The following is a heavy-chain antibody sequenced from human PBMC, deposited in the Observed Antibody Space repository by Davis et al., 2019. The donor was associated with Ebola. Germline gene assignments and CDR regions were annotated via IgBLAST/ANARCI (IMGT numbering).Heavy chain of an antibody. CDR2: IYAGDSDI. Sequence: GESLKISCKGSGYGFADYWIAWVRQTPGKGLEWMGIIYAGDSDIRYRPSFEGQVTISVDRSSSTAYLQWSSLKASDSAMYYCARQEALYGSIDNWGQGTLVTVSS. CDR1: GYGFADYW. V-gene: IGHV5-51*01. J-gene: IGHJ4*02. CDR3: ARQEALYGSIDN. D-gene: IGHD2/OR15-2a*01.